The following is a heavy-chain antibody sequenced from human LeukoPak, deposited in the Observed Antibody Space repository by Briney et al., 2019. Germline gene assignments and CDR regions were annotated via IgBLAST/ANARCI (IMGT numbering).Heavy chain of an antibody. CDR1: GFTFTNYW. V-gene: IGHV3-74*01. CDR3: ARGGLDHAYDI. CDR2: IHSDGVGT. D-gene: IGHD3/OR15-3a*01. J-gene: IGHJ3*02. Sequence: GGSLRLSCAAYGFTFTNYWMHWVRQAPGKGLVRVSRIHSDGVGTIYADSVKGRFTVSRDNSKNMVFLQMSSLRADDTAVYYCARGGLDHAYDIWGQGTMVTVSS.